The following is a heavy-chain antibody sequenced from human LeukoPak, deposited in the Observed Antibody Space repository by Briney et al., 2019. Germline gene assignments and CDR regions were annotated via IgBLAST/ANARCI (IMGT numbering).Heavy chain of an antibody. D-gene: IGHD3-3*01. Sequence: PGGSLRLSCAASGFTFSSYAMSWVRQAPGKGLEWVSAISGSGGSTYYADSVKGRFTISRDNSKNTLYLQMNSLRAEDTAVYYCAKDPSVLRFLVGYIDYWGQGTLVTVSS. V-gene: IGHV3-23*01. CDR2: ISGSGGST. J-gene: IGHJ4*02. CDR3: AKDPSVLRFLVGYIDY. CDR1: GFTFSSYA.